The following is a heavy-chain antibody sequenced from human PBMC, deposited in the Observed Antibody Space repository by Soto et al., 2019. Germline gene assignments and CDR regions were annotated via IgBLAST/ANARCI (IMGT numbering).Heavy chain of an antibody. J-gene: IGHJ4*02. V-gene: IGHV4-30-2*01. CDR1: GGSISSGGYS. Sequence: QLQLQESGSGLVKPSQTLSLTCAVSGGSISSGGYSWSWIRQPPGKGLEWIGYIYHSGSTYYNPSLXXRXNXPVDRSKNPFSLKLSSVTAADTAVYYCARGQVVAAQHWGQGTLVTVSS. CDR2: IYHSGST. CDR3: ARGQVVAAQH. D-gene: IGHD2-15*01.